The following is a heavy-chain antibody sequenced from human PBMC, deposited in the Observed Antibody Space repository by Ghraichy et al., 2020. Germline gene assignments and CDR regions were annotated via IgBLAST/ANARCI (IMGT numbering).Heavy chain of an antibody. Sequence: GGSLRLSCAASGFTFSSYSMNWVRQAPGKGLEWVSSISSSSSYIYYADSVKGRFTISRDNAKNSLYLQMNSLRAEDTAVYYCARDNLLGYCSSTSCYGMDVWGQGTTVTVSS. J-gene: IGHJ6*02. CDR3: ARDNLLGYCSSTSCYGMDV. V-gene: IGHV3-21*01. D-gene: IGHD2-2*01. CDR2: ISSSSSYI. CDR1: GFTFSSYS.